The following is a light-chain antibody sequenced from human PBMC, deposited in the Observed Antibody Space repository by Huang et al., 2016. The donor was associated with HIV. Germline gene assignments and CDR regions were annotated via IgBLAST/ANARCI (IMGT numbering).Light chain of an antibody. Sequence: DIVMTQSPDSLAVSLGERATINCKSSQSILYNSNNKNYLAWYQQKSGQPPKLLIYWASTRETGVPDRCSGSGSGTDFTLTIGSLQAEDVAVYYCQQYHSFPRTFGQGTKVEIK. CDR3: QQYHSFPRT. J-gene: IGKJ1*01. CDR2: WAS. CDR1: QSILYNSNNKNY. V-gene: IGKV4-1*01.